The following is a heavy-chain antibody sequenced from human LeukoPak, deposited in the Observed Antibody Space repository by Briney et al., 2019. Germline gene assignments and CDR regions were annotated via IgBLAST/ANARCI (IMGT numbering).Heavy chain of an antibody. CDR2: TYSGGST. Sequence: PGGSLRLSCAASGFTVSSNYMSWVRQAPGKGLEWVSVTYSGGSTYYADSAKGRFTISRDNSKNTLYLQMNSLRAEDTAVYYCVSVTATRRSKNAFDIWGQGTMVTVSS. CDR3: VSVTATRRSKNAFDI. J-gene: IGHJ3*02. CDR1: GFTVSSNY. D-gene: IGHD2-21*02. V-gene: IGHV3-53*01.